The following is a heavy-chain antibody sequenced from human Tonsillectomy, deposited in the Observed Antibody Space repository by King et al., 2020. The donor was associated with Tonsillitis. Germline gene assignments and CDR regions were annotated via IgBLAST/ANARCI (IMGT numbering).Heavy chain of an antibody. CDR3: AKDRGNWGGLDY. V-gene: IGHV3-30*18. D-gene: IGHD7-27*01. Sequence: VQLVESGGGVVQPGRSLRLSCAADGFTFSTYGMHWVRQAPGKGLEWVAFISYDGSKKNSADSVKGRSTISRDNSKNTLYLQMNSLRAEDTAVYYCAKDRGNWGGLDYWGQGTLVTVSS. CDR2: ISYDGSKK. CDR1: GFTFSTYG. J-gene: IGHJ4*02.